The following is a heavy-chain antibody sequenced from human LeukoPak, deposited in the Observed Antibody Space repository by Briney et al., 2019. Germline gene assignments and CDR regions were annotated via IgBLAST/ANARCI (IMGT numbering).Heavy chain of an antibody. CDR2: ISSSGSTI. CDR3: ARDPSSSWYLSAFDI. D-gene: IGHD6-13*01. CDR1: GFTFSSYE. J-gene: IGHJ3*02. V-gene: IGHV3-48*03. Sequence: PGGSLRLSCAASGFTFSSYEMNWVRQAPGKGLEWVSYISSSGSTIYYADSVKGRFTISRDNAKNSLYLQMNSLRAEDTAVYYCARDPSSSWYLSAFDIWGQGTMVTVSS.